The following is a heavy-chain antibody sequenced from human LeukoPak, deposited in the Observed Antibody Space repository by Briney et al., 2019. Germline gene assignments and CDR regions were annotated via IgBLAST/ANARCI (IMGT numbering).Heavy chain of an antibody. Sequence: SETLSLTCAVYGGSFSGYYWSWIRQPPGKGLEWIGEINHSGSTNYNPSLKSRVTISVDTSKNQFSPKLSSVTAADTAVYYCARKYYDFWSGYFSPRFDYWGQGTLVTVSS. V-gene: IGHV4-34*01. D-gene: IGHD3-3*01. CDR2: INHSGST. J-gene: IGHJ4*02. CDR3: ARKYYDFWSGYFSPRFDY. CDR1: GGSFSGYY.